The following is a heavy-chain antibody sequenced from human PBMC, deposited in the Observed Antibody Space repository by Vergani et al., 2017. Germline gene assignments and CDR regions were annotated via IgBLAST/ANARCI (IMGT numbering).Heavy chain of an antibody. D-gene: IGHD2-15*01. CDR3: AKDLIVVVVAATRMELDY. Sequence: EVQLLESGGGLVQPGGSLRLSCAASGFTFSSYAMSWVRQAPGKGLEWVSAISGSGGSTYYADSVKGRFTISRDNSKNTLYLQMNSLRAEDKAVYYCAKDLIVVVVAATRMELDYWGQGTLVTVSS. CDR2: ISGSGGST. V-gene: IGHV3-23*01. CDR1: GFTFSSYA. J-gene: IGHJ4*02.